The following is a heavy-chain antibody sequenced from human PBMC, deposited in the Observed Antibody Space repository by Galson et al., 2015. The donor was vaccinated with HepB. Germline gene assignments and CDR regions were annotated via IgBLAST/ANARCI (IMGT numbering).Heavy chain of an antibody. J-gene: IGHJ6*02. CDR2: INPSGGST. V-gene: IGHV1-46*03. CDR1: GYTFTSYY. CDR3: ARDADSSSWRPYYYYYGMDV. Sequence: SVKVSCKASGYTFTSYYMHWVRQAPGQGLEWMGIINPSGGSTSYAQKFQGRVTMTRDTSTSTVYMELSSLRSEDTAVYYCARDADSSSWRPYYYYYGMDVWGQGTTVTVSS. D-gene: IGHD6-13*01.